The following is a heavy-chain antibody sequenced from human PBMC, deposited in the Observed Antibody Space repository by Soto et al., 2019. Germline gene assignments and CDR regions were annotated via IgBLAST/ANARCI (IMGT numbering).Heavy chain of an antibody. CDR2: NYYSGST. J-gene: IGHJ4*02. V-gene: IGHV4-59*08. D-gene: IGHD5-18*01. CDR1: GGSISSYY. CDR3: ARRYGSCFDY. Sequence: QVQLQESGPGLVKPSETLSLTCTVSGGSISSYYWSWIRQPPGQGLEWIGYNYYSGSTNYNPSLKSRVTIAADTSKNQFSLKLSSVTAADTAVYYCARRYGSCFDYWGQGTLVTVSS.